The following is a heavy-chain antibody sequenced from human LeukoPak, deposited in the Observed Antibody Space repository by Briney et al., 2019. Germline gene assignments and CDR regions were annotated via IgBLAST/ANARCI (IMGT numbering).Heavy chain of an antibody. CDR3: ANTPSRYCSSTSPCDY. D-gene: IGHD2-2*01. V-gene: IGHV3-23*01. CDR1: GFTFSSYA. Sequence: GGSLRLSCAASGFTFSSYAMSWVRQAPGKGLEWVSAICGSGGSTYYADSVKGRFTISRDNSKNTLYLQMNSLRAEDTAVYYCANTPSRYCSSTSPCDYWGQGTLVTVSS. J-gene: IGHJ4*02. CDR2: ICGSGGST.